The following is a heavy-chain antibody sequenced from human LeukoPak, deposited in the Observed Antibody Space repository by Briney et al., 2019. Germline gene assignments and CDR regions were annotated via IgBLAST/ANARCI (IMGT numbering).Heavy chain of an antibody. CDR1: GFTFSSYA. J-gene: IGHJ4*02. CDR2: ISGSGGST. CDR3: AKDPHDSSGDYGFDY. V-gene: IGHV3-23*01. Sequence: PGGSLRLSCAASGFTFSSYAMRWVRQAPGKGLEWVSAISGSGGSTYYADSVKGRFTISRDNSKNTLYLQMNSLRAEDTAVYYCAKDPHDSSGDYGFDYWGQGTLVTVSS. D-gene: IGHD3-22*01.